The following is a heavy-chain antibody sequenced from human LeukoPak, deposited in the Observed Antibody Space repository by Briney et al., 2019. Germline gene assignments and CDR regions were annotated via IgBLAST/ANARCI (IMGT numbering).Heavy chain of an antibody. J-gene: IGHJ4*02. V-gene: IGHV3-33*01. CDR3: VRNFDY. CDR2: IWNDGSNK. CDR1: VFTFSIYG. Sequence: GGSLRLSCAASVFTFSIYGMRWVRQAPGKGLEWVAVIWNDGSNKDYVDSVKGRFTISRDNSKNTLYLQMNSLRAEDTAVYYCVRNFDYWGQGTLVTVSS.